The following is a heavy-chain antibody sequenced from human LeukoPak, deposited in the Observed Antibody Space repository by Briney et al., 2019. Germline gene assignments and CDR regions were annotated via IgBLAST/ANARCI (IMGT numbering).Heavy chain of an antibody. J-gene: IGHJ4*02. V-gene: IGHV4-59*12. D-gene: IGHD2-15*01. Sequence: SETLSLTCTVSGGSISSYYWSWIRQPPGKGLEWIGYIYYSGSTNYNPSLKSRVTISVDTSKNQFSLKLSSVTAADTAVYYCARDPVEYCTGNSCSFDYWGQGTLITVSS. CDR3: ARDPVEYCTGNSCSFDY. CDR2: IYYSGST. CDR1: GGSISSYY.